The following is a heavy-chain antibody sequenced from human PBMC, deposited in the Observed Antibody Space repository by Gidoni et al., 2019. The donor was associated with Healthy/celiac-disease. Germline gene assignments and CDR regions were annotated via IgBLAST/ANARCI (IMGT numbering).Heavy chain of an antibody. CDR1: GFSLSTSGMR. Sequence: QVTLKESGPALVKPTQTLTLTCTFSGFSLSTSGMRVSWIRQPPGKALEWLARIDWDDDKFYSTSLKTRLTISKDTSKNQVVLTMTNMDPVDTATYYCARHGSKTPYSSGWYYYFDYWGQGTLVTVSS. CDR3: ARHGSKTPYSSGWYYYFDY. CDR2: IDWDDDK. D-gene: IGHD6-19*01. J-gene: IGHJ4*02. V-gene: IGHV2-70*04.